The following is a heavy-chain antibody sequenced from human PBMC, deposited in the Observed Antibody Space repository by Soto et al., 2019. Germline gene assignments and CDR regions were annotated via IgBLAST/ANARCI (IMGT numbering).Heavy chain of an antibody. J-gene: IGHJ6*02. CDR3: ARGGIAAAGYPYYSGMDV. V-gene: IGHV5-51*01. D-gene: IGHD6-13*01. CDR1: GYSFTSYW. CDR2: IYPGDSDT. Sequence: PGESLKISCKGSGYSFTSYWIGWVRQMPGKGLEWMGIIYPGDSDTRYSPSFQGQVTISADKSISTAYLQWSSLKASDSAMYYCARGGIAAAGYPYYSGMDVWGQGTTVTVSS.